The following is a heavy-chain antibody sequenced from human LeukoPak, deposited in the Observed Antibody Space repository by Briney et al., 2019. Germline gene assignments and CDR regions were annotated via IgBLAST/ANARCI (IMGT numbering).Heavy chain of an antibody. CDR3: VRDSYGSGTYFSAH. V-gene: IGHV3-23*01. Sequence: PGGSLRLSCAASGFTFSSYAMSWVRQAPGKGLEWVSFISGSGGSTYYADSVKGRFTISRDNSKNSLFLQMNSLRAEDTAVYYCVRDSYGSGTYFSAHWGQGTLVTVSS. CDR2: ISGSGGST. CDR1: GFTFSSYA. J-gene: IGHJ4*02. D-gene: IGHD3-10*01.